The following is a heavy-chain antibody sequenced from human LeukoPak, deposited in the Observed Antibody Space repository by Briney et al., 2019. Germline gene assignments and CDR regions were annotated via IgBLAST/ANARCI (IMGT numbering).Heavy chain of an antibody. CDR2: ISAYNGNT. CDR1: GYTFTSYG. D-gene: IGHD7-27*01. V-gene: IGHV1-18*01. Sequence: ASVKVSCKASGYTFTSYGVSWVRQAPGQGLEWMGWISAYNGNTNYAQKVQARVTMTRDTSTSTAYMELRSLGSDDTAVYYCARGLPWGQNSLYGMDVWGQGTTVTVSS. CDR3: ARGLPWGQNSLYGMDV. J-gene: IGHJ6*02.